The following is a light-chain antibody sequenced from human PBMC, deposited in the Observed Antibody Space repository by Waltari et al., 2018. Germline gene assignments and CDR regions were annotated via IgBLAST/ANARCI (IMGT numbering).Light chain of an antibody. CDR1: QSVAPA. J-gene: IGKJ1*01. CDR2: GAS. Sequence: EIVLTQSPATLSSSPGERPTLSCSTSQSVAPAFAWYQQKPGQAPRLLIYGASNRATGIPDRVSGSGFGTDFSLTISSLEPEDFAVYYCQHYLRLPVTFGQGTKVEVK. CDR3: QHYLRLPVT. V-gene: IGKV3-20*01.